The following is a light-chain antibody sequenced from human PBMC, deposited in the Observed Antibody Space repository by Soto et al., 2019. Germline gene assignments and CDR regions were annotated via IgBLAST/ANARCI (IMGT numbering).Light chain of an antibody. CDR2: GAS. J-gene: IGKJ4*01. V-gene: IGKV3-15*01. CDR3: QQYNNWPPLT. Sequence: EIVMTQSPATLSVSPGERATLSCRASQSVSSNLAGYQQKPGQAPRLLLYGASTRATGIPARFSGSGSGTDFTLTISSLQSEDFAVYYCQQYNNWPPLTFGGGTKVDIK. CDR1: QSVSSN.